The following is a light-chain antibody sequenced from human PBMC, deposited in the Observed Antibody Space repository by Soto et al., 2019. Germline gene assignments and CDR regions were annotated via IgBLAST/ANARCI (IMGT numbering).Light chain of an antibody. Sequence: EIVMTQSPATLSVSPGERATLSCRASQSVSGNLAWYQQKPGQAPRLLIYGASTRAPGIPARFSGSGSGTEFTLTISSLQSEDFAVYYCQQYNTWPPITFGQGTRLEIK. V-gene: IGKV3-15*01. CDR2: GAS. J-gene: IGKJ5*01. CDR1: QSVSGN. CDR3: QQYNTWPPIT.